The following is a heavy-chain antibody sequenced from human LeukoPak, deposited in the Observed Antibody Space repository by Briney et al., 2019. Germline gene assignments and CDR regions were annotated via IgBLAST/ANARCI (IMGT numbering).Heavy chain of an antibody. CDR1: GFTFSSYA. V-gene: IGHV3-23*01. J-gene: IGHJ4*02. D-gene: IGHD3-22*01. CDR2: ISGSGGST. CDR3: AKSMGTMIVVVITGLDY. Sequence: GGSLRLSCAASGFTFSSYAMSWVRQAPGKGLEWVSAISGSGGSTYYADSVKGRFTISRDNSKNTLYLQMNSLRAEDTAVYYCAKSMGTMIVVVITGLDYWGQGTLVTVSS.